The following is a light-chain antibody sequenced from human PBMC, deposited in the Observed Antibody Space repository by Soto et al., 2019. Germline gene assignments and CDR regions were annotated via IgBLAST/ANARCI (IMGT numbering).Light chain of an antibody. V-gene: IGKV1-39*01. Sequence: DVRMTQSPSSLSASVGDTITITCRASRTINTYLNWFQQKPGEPPRLLIYGASTMHDGVPSRFSGSCSGADFTLTISGLQPEDFASYHCEHTYSDIAFGGGTKV. CDR2: GAS. J-gene: IGKJ4*01. CDR3: EHTYSDIA. CDR1: RTINTY.